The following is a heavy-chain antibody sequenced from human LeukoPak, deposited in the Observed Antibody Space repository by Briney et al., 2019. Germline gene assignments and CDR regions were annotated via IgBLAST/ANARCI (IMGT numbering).Heavy chain of an antibody. V-gene: IGHV3-74*01. Sequence: GGSLRLSCAAPGFTFSSYWMHWVRQAPGKGLVWVSRIHSDGSSTSYADSVRGRFTISRDDAKSTLYLQMNSLRAEDTAVYYCARSGWPYYFDYWGQGTLVTVSS. J-gene: IGHJ4*02. D-gene: IGHD3-22*01. CDR2: IHSDGSST. CDR3: ARSGWPYYFDY. CDR1: GFTFSSYW.